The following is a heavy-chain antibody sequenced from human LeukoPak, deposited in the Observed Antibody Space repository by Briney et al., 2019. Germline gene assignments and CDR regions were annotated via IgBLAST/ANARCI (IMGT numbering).Heavy chain of an antibody. CDR3: ARGGVGCFDY. CDR2: INSDGSSA. D-gene: IGHD6-19*01. CDR1: GFTFSSYW. J-gene: IGHJ4*02. V-gene: IGHV3-74*01. Sequence: PGGSLRLSCAASGFTFSSYWIHWVRQAPGKGLVWVSHINSDGSSATYADSVKGRLTISRDNAKNTVYLQMNSPRAEDTAVYYCARGGVGCFDYWGQGALVTVSS.